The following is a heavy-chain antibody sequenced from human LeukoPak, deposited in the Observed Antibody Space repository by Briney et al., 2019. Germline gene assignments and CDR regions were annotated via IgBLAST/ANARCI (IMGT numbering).Heavy chain of an antibody. V-gene: IGHV3-30*18. CDR2: ISYDGSNK. Sequence: GGSLRPSCAASGFTFSSYGMHWVRQAPGKGLEWVAVISYDGSNKYYADSVKGRFTISRDNSKNTLYLQMSSLRAEDTAVYYCAKKGYDILTGYPLLFDYWGQGTLVTVSS. CDR1: GFTFSSYG. CDR3: AKKGYDILTGYPLLFDY. J-gene: IGHJ4*02. D-gene: IGHD3-9*01.